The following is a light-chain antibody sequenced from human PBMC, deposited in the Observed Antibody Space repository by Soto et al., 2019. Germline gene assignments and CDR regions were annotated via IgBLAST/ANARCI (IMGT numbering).Light chain of an antibody. CDR1: QTISSY. Sequence: EIVLTQSPATLSLSPGERATLSCRASQTISSYLAWYQQKPGQAPRLLMYDASNRATGIPARFSGSGSGTDFTLTISRLEPEDFAVYYCQQYGSSPGTFGQGTKVDIK. CDR2: DAS. V-gene: IGKV3-20*01. J-gene: IGKJ1*01. CDR3: QQYGSSPGT.